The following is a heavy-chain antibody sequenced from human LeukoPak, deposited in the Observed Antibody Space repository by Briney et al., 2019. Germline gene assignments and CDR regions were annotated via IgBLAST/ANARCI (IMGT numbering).Heavy chain of an antibody. J-gene: IGHJ4*02. CDR1: GFSFSLYA. V-gene: IGHV3-21*05. CDR3: ARDTYRPQLIDS. Sequence: GGSLRLSCAASGFSFSLYAMNWVHQAPGKGLEWISYIDSGSDDILHADSVRGRFAISRDNAKNTLYLEMNSLRAEDTAVYYCARDTYRPQLIDSWGQGTLVTVSS. D-gene: IGHD5-18*01. CDR2: IDSGSDDI.